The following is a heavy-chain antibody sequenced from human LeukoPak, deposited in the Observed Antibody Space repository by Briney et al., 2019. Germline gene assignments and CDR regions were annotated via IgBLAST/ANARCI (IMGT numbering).Heavy chain of an antibody. V-gene: IGHV3-7*01. CDR2: IEQGGSEK. Sequence: GGSLRLSCAASGFTFPHYWLTWVRQAPGKGLDWVANIEQGGSEKYYVDSVKGRFTISRDNAKNSVYLQMNSLRAEDTAVYYCARGWVADQYDSSGYYQRPAFDYWGQGTLVTVSS. CDR3: ARGWVADQYDSSGYYQRPAFDY. J-gene: IGHJ4*02. CDR1: GFTFPHYW. D-gene: IGHD3-22*01.